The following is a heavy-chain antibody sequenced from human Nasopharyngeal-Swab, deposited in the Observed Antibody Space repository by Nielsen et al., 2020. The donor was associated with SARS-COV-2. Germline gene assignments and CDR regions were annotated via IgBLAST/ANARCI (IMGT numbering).Heavy chain of an antibody. CDR3: ARAGGYSYGYWMRWFDP. D-gene: IGHD5-18*01. J-gene: IGHJ5*02. Sequence: SETLSLTCAVYGGSFSGYYWSWIRQPPGKGLEWIGEINHRGSTNYNPSLKSRVTISVDTSKNQFSLKLSSVTAADTAVYYCARAGGYSYGYWMRWFDPWGQGTLVTVSS. CDR1: GGSFSGYY. V-gene: IGHV4-34*01. CDR2: INHRGST.